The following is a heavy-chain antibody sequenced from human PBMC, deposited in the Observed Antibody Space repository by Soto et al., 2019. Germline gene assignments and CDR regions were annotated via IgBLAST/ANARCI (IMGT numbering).Heavy chain of an antibody. Sequence: SETLSLTCTVSGGSISSYYWSWIRQPPGKGLEWIGYIYYSGSTNYNPSLKSRVTISVDTSKNQFSLKLSSVTAADTAVYYCARYRSGTARFDPWGQGTLVTVSS. CDR1: GGSISSYY. CDR3: ARYRSGTARFDP. V-gene: IGHV4-59*01. CDR2: IYYSGST. D-gene: IGHD1-7*01. J-gene: IGHJ5*02.